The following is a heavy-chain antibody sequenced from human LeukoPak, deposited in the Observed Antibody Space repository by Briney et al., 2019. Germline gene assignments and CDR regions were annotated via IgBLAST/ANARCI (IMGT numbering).Heavy chain of an antibody. Sequence: SVKVSCKASGGTFSSYAISWVRQALGQGLEWMGGIIPIFGTANYAQKFQGRVTITTDESTSTAYMELSSLRSEDTAVYYCARAALRFLEWLPFDYWGQGTLVTVSS. V-gene: IGHV1-69*05. CDR3: ARAALRFLEWLPFDY. CDR1: GGTFSSYA. J-gene: IGHJ4*02. D-gene: IGHD3-3*01. CDR2: IIPIFGTA.